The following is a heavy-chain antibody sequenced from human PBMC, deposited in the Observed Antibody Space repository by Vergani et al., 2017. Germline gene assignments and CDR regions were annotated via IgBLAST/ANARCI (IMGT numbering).Heavy chain of an antibody. CDR1: DSSIMTNPY. CDR3: ARHRGSGGFFPSSYFYGMDV. D-gene: IGHD3-10*01. V-gene: IGHV4-38-2*01. CDR2: IHHSGDT. J-gene: IGHJ6*02. Sequence: QVQLQESGPGLVKPSETLALTCDVSDSSIMTNPYWGWFRPSPGKGLEWIGCIHHSGDTHYNSSLKSRVSISIVSSSKFSLSLTSLTAADTAIYYCARHRGSGGFFPSSYFYGMDVWGHGTTVTVSS.